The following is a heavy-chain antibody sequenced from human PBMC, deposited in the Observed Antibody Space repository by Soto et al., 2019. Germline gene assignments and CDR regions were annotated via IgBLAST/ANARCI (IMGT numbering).Heavy chain of an antibody. D-gene: IGHD4-4*01. CDR3: ARHSNRNYGLYYFDY. CDR1: GGSVSGYY. Sequence: SETLSLTCTVFGGSVSGYYGSWIRQSPGKGLEWIGYIYYSGSTKYKPSLKSRVTMSVDTSKNQFSLKVSSATAADTAVYYCARHSNRNYGLYYFDYWGLGALVTVSS. J-gene: IGHJ4*02. V-gene: IGHV4-59*08. CDR2: IYYSGST.